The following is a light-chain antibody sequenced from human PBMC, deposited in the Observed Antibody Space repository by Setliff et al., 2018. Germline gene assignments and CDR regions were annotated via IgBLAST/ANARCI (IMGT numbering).Light chain of an antibody. CDR1: SSDVGSYDL. J-gene: IGLJ1*01. Sequence: QSALTQPASVSGSPGQSITISCSGTSSDVGSYDLVSWYQQHPGKAPKLIIYAVSDRPSGVSNRFSGSKSGNTASLTISGLQTEDEADYYCNAYTSGSTYVFGKGTKVTVL. V-gene: IGLV2-14*03. CDR3: NAYTSGSTYV. CDR2: AVS.